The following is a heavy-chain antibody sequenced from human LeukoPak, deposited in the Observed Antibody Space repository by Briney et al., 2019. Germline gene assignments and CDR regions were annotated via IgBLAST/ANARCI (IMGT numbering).Heavy chain of an antibody. Sequence: PSETLSLTCAVSSGSISSSNWWSWVRQPPGKGLEWIGEIYHSGSTNYNPSLKSRITISVDKSKNQFSLNLSSVTAADTAVYYCARRLVRGVIPPRGYFDYWGQGTLVTVSS. CDR3: ARRLVRGVIPPRGYFDY. D-gene: IGHD3-10*01. V-gene: IGHV4-4*02. J-gene: IGHJ4*02. CDR2: IYHSGST. CDR1: SGSISSSNW.